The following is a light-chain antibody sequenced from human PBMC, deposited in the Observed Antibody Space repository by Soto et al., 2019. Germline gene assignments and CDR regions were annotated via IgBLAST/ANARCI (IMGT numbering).Light chain of an antibody. J-gene: IGLJ2*01. CDR3: AAWNDSLNGVV. CDR1: NTDVENYNF. CDR2: EDY. Sequence: QSALTQPASVSGSPGQSITIACTGINTDVENYNFVSWYQQHPGKAPKLMIYEDYKRPSGVSNRFSGSKSGNTASLTISGLQTEDEADYYCAAWNDSLNGVVFGGGTKLTVL. V-gene: IGLV2-23*01.